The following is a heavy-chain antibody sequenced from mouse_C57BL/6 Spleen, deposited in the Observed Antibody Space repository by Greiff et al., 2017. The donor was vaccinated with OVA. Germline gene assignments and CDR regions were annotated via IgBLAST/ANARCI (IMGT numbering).Heavy chain of an antibody. Sequence: QVQLQQSGAELVKPGASVKLSCKASGYAFSSYWMNWVKQRPGKGLEWIGQIYPGDGDTNYNGKFKGKATLTADKSSSTAYMQLSSLTSEDSAVYFCAREVLDYAMDYWGQGTSVTVSS. CDR1: GYAFSSYW. CDR3: AREVLDYAMDY. V-gene: IGHV1-80*01. CDR2: IYPGDGDT. J-gene: IGHJ4*01.